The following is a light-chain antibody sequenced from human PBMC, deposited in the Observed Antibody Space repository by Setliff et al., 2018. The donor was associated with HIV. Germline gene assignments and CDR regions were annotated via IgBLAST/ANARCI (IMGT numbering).Light chain of an antibody. CDR1: GSDIGGYNY. Sequence: QSVLTQPTSVSGSPGQSIAISCNGTGSDIGGYNYVSWYQQQPGKAPKLIIYVVNSRPSGISTRFSGSKSGNTASLTISGLQAEDEAVYFCSSYSTRSWVFGGGTKSPS. CDR3: SSYSTRSWV. CDR2: VVN. V-gene: IGLV2-14*03. J-gene: IGLJ3*02.